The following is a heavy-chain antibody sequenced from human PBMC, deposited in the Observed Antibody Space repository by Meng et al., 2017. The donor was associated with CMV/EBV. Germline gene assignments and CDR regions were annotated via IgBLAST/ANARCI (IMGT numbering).Heavy chain of an antibody. D-gene: IGHD3-3*01. CDR1: GFTVSSNY. CDR3: ARVSCDFWSAVRGYYYGMDV. V-gene: IGHV3-53*01. CDR2: IYSGGST. J-gene: IGHJ6*02. Sequence: GESLKISCAASGFTVSSNYMSWVRQAPGKGLEWVSVIYSGGSTYYADSVKGRFTISRDNSKNTLYLQMNSLRAEDTAVYYCARVSCDFWSAVRGYYYGMDVWGQGTTVTVSS.